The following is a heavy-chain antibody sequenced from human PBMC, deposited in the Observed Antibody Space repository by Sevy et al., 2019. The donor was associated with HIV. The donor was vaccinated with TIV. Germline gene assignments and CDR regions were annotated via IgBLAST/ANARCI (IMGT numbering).Heavy chain of an antibody. D-gene: IGHD3-3*01. J-gene: IGHJ6*02. V-gene: IGHV3-30*18. CDR1: GFTFSSYG. CDR3: AKDLCRGYDLWSGYYYYYYGMDV. CDR2: ISYDGSNK. Sequence: GGSLRLSCAASGFTFSSYGMHWVRQAPGKGLEWVAVISYDGSNKYYADSVKGRFTISRDNSKNTLYLQMNSLRAEDTAVYYGAKDLCRGYDLWSGYYYYYYGMDVWGQGTTVTVSS.